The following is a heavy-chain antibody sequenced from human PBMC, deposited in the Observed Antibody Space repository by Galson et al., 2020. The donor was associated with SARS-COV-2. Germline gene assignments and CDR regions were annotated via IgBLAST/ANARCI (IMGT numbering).Heavy chain of an antibody. CDR3: ARMSSSSWYWDY. D-gene: IGHD6-13*01. V-gene: IGHV3-7*01. Sequence: GGSLRLSCVASGFTFSSYWMSWVRQAPGKGLEWVANIKQDGSEKYYVDSVKGRFTISRDNAKNSLYLQMNSLRAEDTAVYYCARMSSSSWYWDYWGQGTLVTVSS. CDR2: IKQDGSEK. J-gene: IGHJ4*02. CDR1: GFTFSSYW.